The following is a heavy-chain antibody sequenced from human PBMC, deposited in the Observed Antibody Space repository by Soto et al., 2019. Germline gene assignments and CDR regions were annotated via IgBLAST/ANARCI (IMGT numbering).Heavy chain of an antibody. Sequence: PGGSLRLSCAAPGFTFSSYAMSWARQAPGKGLEWVSAISGSGGSTYYADSVKGRFTISRDNSKNTLYLQMNSLRAEDTAVYYCTTVRVHLWSTDYFDSWGQGTLVTVSS. J-gene: IGHJ4*02. CDR1: GFTFSSYA. CDR3: TTVRVHLWSTDYFDS. D-gene: IGHD3-10*01. V-gene: IGHV3-23*01. CDR2: ISGSGGST.